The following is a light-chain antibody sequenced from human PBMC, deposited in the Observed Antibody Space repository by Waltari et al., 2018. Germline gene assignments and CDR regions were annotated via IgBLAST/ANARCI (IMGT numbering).Light chain of an antibody. V-gene: IGLV3-19*01. CDR2: GHD. CDR1: SLRRYY. CDR3: LSRDSSSTRV. J-gene: IGLJ3*02. Sequence: SSELTQDPAVSVALGQTVRITCQGDSLRRYYASWYQQRPGQAPFLVLYGHDNRPSCTPDRFSGTTSGNTASLTITGDQAEDAGVYYCLSRDSSSTRVFGGGTTLTV.